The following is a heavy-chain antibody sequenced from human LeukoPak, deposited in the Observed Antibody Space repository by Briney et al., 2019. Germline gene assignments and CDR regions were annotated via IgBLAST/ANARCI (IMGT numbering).Heavy chain of an antibody. CDR2: IHYSGST. D-gene: IGHD4-17*01. CDR3: ARRVGADYGDYGTYFDY. CDR1: GVSITNYY. Sequence: SETLSLTCTVSGVSITNYYWSWLRQPPGKGLEWIGYIHYSGSTNYKSSLKSRVTISVDTSKNQFSLKLNSVTAADTAVYYCARRVGADYGDYGTYFDYWGQGTLVTVSS. V-gene: IGHV4-59*01. J-gene: IGHJ4*02.